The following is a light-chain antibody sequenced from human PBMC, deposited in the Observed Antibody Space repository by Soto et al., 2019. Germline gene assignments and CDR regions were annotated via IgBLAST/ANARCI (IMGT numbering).Light chain of an antibody. J-gene: IGKJ3*01. CDR2: DAS. V-gene: IGKV1-33*01. Sequence: DIQMTQSPSSLSASVGDRVAITCQASQDISNFLNWYQQKPGKAPKLLTYDASDLETGVPSRFSGSGSGTDFTFTISNLQPEDFATYYCQQYDSLPFTFGPGTKGDIK. CDR3: QQYDSLPFT. CDR1: QDISNF.